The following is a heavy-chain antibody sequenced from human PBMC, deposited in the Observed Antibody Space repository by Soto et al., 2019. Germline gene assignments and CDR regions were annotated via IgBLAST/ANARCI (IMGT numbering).Heavy chain of an antibody. Sequence: GGSLRLSCAASGFTFSSYSMNWVRQAPGKGLEWVSYISSSSSTIYYADSVKGRFTISRDNAKNSLYLQMNSLRAEDTAVYYCARVIDQLYYYYMDVWGKGTTVTVSS. CDR1: GFTFSSYS. D-gene: IGHD1-1*01. CDR2: ISSSSSTI. CDR3: ARVIDQLYYYYMDV. J-gene: IGHJ6*03. V-gene: IGHV3-48*01.